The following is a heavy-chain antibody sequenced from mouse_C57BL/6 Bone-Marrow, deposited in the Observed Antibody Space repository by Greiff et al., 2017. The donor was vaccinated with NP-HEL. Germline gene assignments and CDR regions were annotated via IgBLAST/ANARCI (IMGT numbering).Heavy chain of an antibody. CDR2: ISNGGGST. V-gene: IGHV5-12*01. CDR1: GFTFSDYY. D-gene: IGHD3-3*01. Sequence: DVKLVESGGGLVQPGGSLKLSCAASGFTFSDYYMYWVRQTPEKRLEWVAYISNGGGSTYYPDTVKGRFTISRDNAKNTLYLQMSRLKSEDTAMYYCARRGRGFDYWGQGTTLTVSS. J-gene: IGHJ2*01. CDR3: ARRGRGFDY.